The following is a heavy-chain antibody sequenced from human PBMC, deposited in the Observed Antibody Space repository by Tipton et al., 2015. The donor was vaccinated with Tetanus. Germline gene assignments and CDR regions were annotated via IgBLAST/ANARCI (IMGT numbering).Heavy chain of an antibody. D-gene: IGHD2-2*02. J-gene: IGHJ6*02. CDR3: ARGYCSSTSCYSPYYYYGMDV. CDR2: IYYSGST. CDR1: GGSISFYY. V-gene: IGHV4-59*12. Sequence: TLSLTCTVSGGSISFYYWSWIRQPPGKGLEWIGYIYYSGSTNYNPSLKSRVTISVDMSKNQFSLKLSSVTAADTAVYYCARGYCSSTSCYSPYYYYGMDVWGQGTTVTVSS.